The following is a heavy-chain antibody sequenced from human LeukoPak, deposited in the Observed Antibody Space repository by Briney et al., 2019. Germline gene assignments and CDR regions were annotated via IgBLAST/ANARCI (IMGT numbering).Heavy chain of an antibody. CDR2: IYNSGST. CDR1: GDSISSNY. D-gene: IGHD4-23*01. V-gene: IGHV4-59*12. CDR3: ARGYGDNSGAFDI. J-gene: IGHJ3*02. Sequence: PSETLSLTCTVSGDSISSNYWSWIRQPPGKGLEWIGYIYNSGSTKYNPSLKSRVTISLDRSKNQFSLRLSSVTAADTAVYFCARGYGDNSGAFDIWGQGTLVTVSS.